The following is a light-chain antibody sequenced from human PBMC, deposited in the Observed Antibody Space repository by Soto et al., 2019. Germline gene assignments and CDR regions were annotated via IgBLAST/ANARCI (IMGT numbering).Light chain of an antibody. CDR2: DAS. Sequence: EIVFTQSPATLSLSPGERATLSCRASQSVSSYLAWYQQKPGQAPRLLIYDASNRATGIPARFSGSGSGTNFTLPISSLEPEVFAVYYCQQRSGWPLTPFGQGTRREIK. CDR3: QQRSGWPLTP. V-gene: IGKV3-11*01. CDR1: QSVSSY. J-gene: IGKJ5*01.